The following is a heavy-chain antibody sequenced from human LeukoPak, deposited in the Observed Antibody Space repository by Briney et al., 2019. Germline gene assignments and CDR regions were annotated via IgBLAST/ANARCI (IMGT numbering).Heavy chain of an antibody. Sequence: SETLSLTCTVSGAAICSHYWSWIRQPPGRGLEWIGYTFYSGITNYNPSLKSRVTISADTSKNQISLRLSSVTAADTAVYYCARDQLTAGYYMDVWGIGTTVTVSS. J-gene: IGHJ6*03. D-gene: IGHD1-14*01. V-gene: IGHV4-59*11. CDR3: ARDQLTAGYYMDV. CDR1: GAAICSHY. CDR2: TFYSGIT.